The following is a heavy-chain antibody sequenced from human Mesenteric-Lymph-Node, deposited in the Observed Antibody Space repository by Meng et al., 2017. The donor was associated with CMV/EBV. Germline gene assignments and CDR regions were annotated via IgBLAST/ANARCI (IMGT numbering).Heavy chain of an antibody. CDR3: ASGSENVLRFLEWLLNGMDV. Sequence: GESLKISCAASGFTFNNYGMHWVRQAPGKGLEWVTFIRYDGNNESYADSVKGRFTISRDNAKNSLYLQMNSLRAEDTAVYYCASGSENVLRFLEWLLNGMDVWGQGTTVTVSS. CDR2: IRYDGNNE. V-gene: IGHV3-30*02. CDR1: GFTFNNYG. D-gene: IGHD3-3*01. J-gene: IGHJ6*02.